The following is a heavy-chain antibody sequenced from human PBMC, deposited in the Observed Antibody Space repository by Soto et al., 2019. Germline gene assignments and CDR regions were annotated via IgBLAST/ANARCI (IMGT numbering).Heavy chain of an antibody. CDR2: TYYRSKWYN. CDR1: GDSVSSNSAA. D-gene: IGHD3-3*01. V-gene: IGHV6-1*01. CDR3: ARLGRDYDFWSGYYYYFDY. Sequence: SQTLSLTCAISGDSVSSNSAAWNWIRQSPSRGLEWLGRTYYRSKWYNDYAVSVKSRITINPDTSKNQFSLQLNSVTPEDTAVYYCARLGRDYDFWSGYYYYFDYWGQGTLVTVSS. J-gene: IGHJ4*02.